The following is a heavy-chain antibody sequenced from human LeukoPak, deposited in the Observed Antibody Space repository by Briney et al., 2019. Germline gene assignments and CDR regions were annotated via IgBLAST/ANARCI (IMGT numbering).Heavy chain of an antibody. J-gene: IGHJ4*02. CDR3: ASRTKRGRVGAIEVELRDY. CDR2: ISSSSSTI. V-gene: IGHV3-48*01. D-gene: IGHD1-26*01. CDR1: GFTFSSYS. Sequence: GGSLRLSCAASGFTFSSYSMNWVRQAPGKGLEWVSYISSSSSTIYYADSVKGRFTISRDKAKNSLYLQMDSLRAEGTAVYYCASRTKRGRVGAIEVELRDYGGQGTLVSVSS.